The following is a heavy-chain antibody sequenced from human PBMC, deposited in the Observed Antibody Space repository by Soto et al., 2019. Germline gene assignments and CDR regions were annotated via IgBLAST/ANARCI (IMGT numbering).Heavy chain of an antibody. Sequence: GASVKVSCKASGYSFTTYGITWVRQAPGQGLEWKGWIGPYNGNTMYAQKNQGRVTLTADTSTSTVYMEVRSLRSDDTSVYFCARDLSTPKDIMTGYYHNFDMWGQGTMVTVSS. V-gene: IGHV1-18*01. CDR3: ARDLSTPKDIMTGYYHNFDM. J-gene: IGHJ3*02. D-gene: IGHD3-9*01. CDR2: IGPYNGNT. CDR1: GYSFTTYG.